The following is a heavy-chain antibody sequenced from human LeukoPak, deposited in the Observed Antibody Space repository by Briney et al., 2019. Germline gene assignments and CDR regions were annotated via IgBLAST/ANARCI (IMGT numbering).Heavy chain of an antibody. J-gene: IGHJ6*03. CDR1: GFTFSDYD. CDR2: IRYDGSNK. D-gene: IGHD3-3*01. CDR3: AKVGYDFWSGYSEVGYYYYYMDV. Sequence: GGSLRLSCAASGFTFSDYDMHWVRQAPGKGLEWVAFIRYDGSNKYYADSVKGRFTISRDNSKNTLYLQMNSLRAEDTAVYYCAKVGYDFWSGYSEVGYYYYYMDVWGKGTTVTVSS. V-gene: IGHV3-30*02.